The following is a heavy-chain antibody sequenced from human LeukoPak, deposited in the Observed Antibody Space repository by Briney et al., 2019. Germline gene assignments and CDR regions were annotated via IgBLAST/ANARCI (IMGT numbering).Heavy chain of an antibody. CDR1: GFTFSSYG. D-gene: IGHD6-19*01. Sequence: PGGSLRLSCAASGFTFSSYGMHWVRQAPGKGLEWVAFIRCDGSNKYYADSVKGRFTISRDNSKNTLYLQMNSLRAEDTAVYYCAKAPYSSGVHWGQGTLVTVSS. V-gene: IGHV3-30*02. CDR3: AKAPYSSGVH. J-gene: IGHJ4*02. CDR2: IRCDGSNK.